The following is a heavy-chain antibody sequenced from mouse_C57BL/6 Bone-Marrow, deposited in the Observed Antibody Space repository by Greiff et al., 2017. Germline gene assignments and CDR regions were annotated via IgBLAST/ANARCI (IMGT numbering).Heavy chain of an antibody. Sequence: VQLQQSGPVLVKPGASVKMSCKASGYTFTDYYMNWVKQSHGKSLEWIGVINPYNGGTSYNQKFKGKATLTVDKSSSTAYMELNSLTSEDSAVYYCARRYYSNLFDYWGQGTTRTVSS. J-gene: IGHJ2*01. CDR2: INPYNGGT. CDR3: ARRYYSNLFDY. D-gene: IGHD2-5*01. V-gene: IGHV1-19*01. CDR1: GYTFTDYY.